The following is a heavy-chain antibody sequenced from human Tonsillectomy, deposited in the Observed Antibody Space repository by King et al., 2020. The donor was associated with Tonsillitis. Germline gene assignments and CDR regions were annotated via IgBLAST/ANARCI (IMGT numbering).Heavy chain of an antibody. CDR1: GFIFSTYD. Sequence: VQLVESGGGVVQPGGSLRLSCAASGFIFSTYDMHWVRQAPGKGLEWVAFIRYDGTDKYYADSVKGRFTISRDYSKNTLYLQMNSLRAEDTAVYYCAKDVPAAIFAAFDAWGQGTMVTVSS. J-gene: IGHJ3*01. D-gene: IGHD2-2*02. CDR2: IRYDGTDK. V-gene: IGHV3-30*02. CDR3: AKDVPAAIFAAFDA.